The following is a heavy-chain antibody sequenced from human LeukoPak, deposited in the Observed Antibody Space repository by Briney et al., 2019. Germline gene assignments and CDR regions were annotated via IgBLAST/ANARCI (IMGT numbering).Heavy chain of an antibody. J-gene: IGHJ3*02. CDR1: GGSISRSSYY. CDR3: ARGSRGTVVVAASAFDI. D-gene: IGHD2-15*01. V-gene: IGHV4-30-4*08. CDR2: IYNSENT. Sequence: PSETLSLTCTVSGGSISRSSYYWGWIRQPPGKGPEWIGYIYNSENTYYNPSLRSRVSISADTSENEFSLKLSSVSAADTAVYYCARGSRGTVVVAASAFDIWGQGTFLTVSS.